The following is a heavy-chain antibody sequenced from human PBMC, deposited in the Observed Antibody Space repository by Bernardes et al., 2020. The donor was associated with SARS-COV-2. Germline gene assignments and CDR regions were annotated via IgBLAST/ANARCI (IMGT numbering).Heavy chain of an antibody. CDR1: GFTFSSSV. D-gene: IGHD2-8*01. V-gene: IGHV3-48*03. CDR3: AREYADGVDS. Sequence: GGSLRLSCAASGFTFSSSVMNWVRQAPGKGLAWVSYISTCGRTQYYADSVKGRFTISRDNAKNSLYLQMNSLRAEDTAVYYCAREYADGVDSWGKGTLVTVSS. CDR2: ISTCGRTQ. J-gene: IGHJ4*02.